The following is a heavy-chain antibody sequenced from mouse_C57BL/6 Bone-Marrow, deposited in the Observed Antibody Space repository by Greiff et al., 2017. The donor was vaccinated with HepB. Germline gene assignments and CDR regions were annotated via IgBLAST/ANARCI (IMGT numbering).Heavy chain of an antibody. Sequence: QVQLQQSGPGLVAPSQSLSITCTVSGFSLTSYGVDWVRQSPGKGLEWLGVIWGVGSTNYNSALKSRLSISKDNSKSQVFLKMNSLQTDDTAMYYCARTAQAIDYYAMDYWGQGTSVTVSS. CDR3: ARTAQAIDYYAMDY. J-gene: IGHJ4*01. V-gene: IGHV2-6*01. D-gene: IGHD3-2*02. CDR2: IWGVGST. CDR1: GFSLTSYG.